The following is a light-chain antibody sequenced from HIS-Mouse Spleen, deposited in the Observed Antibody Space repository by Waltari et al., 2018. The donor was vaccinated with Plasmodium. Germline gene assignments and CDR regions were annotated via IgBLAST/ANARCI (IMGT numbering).Light chain of an antibody. CDR2: DVS. Sequence: QSALTQPASVSGSPGQSITISCTGTSSDVGGYNYVSWYQQHPSKAPKLMIYDVSNRPCGVSNRFSGSKSGNTSSLTISGLQAEDEADYYCSSYTSSSTLNYVFGTGTKVTVL. CDR1: SSDVGGYNY. CDR3: SSYTSSSTLNYV. V-gene: IGLV2-14*03. J-gene: IGLJ1*01.